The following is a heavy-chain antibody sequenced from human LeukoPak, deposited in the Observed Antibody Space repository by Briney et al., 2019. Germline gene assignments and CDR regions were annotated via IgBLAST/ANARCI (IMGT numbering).Heavy chain of an antibody. CDR2: INPSGGST. J-gene: IGHJ4*02. CDR1: GYTFTSYY. V-gene: IGHV1-46*01. D-gene: IGHD2-15*01. CDR3: ARDPTPLGDY. Sequence: ALVKVSCKASGYTFTSYYMHWVRRAPGQGLEWMGIINPSGGSTSYAQKFQGRVTMTRDTSTSTVYMELSSLRSEDTAVYYCARDPTPLGDYWGQGTLVTVSS.